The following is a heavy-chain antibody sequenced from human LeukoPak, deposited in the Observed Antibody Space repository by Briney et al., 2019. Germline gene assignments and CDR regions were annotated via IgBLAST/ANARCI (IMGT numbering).Heavy chain of an antibody. D-gene: IGHD5-18*01. CDR3: AKDRSTVGYTYGLDY. J-gene: IGHJ4*02. V-gene: IGHV3-30*18. Sequence: GGSLRLSCAASGFNFNKYDMHWVRQAPGKGLEWVSVISRDRINKYYEDSVKGRFTISRDNSKSTLFLQMNSLRAEDTAVYYCAKDRSTVGYTYGLDYWGQGTLVTVSS. CDR1: GFNFNKYD. CDR2: ISRDRINK.